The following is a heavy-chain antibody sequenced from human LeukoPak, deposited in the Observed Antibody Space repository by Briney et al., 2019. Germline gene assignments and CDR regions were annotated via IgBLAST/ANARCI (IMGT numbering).Heavy chain of an antibody. CDR2: IGPSGVTT. V-gene: IGHV3-23*01. CDR1: GFTFNNFA. J-gene: IGHJ4*02. Sequence: PGGSLRLSCAASGFTFNNFALDWVRQAPGKGLEWISRIGPSGVTTYYADSVKGRFTISRDNSKNSLYLQMNSLRAEDTAPYYCARHLNLDYWGQGTLVTVSA. CDR3: ARHLNLDY.